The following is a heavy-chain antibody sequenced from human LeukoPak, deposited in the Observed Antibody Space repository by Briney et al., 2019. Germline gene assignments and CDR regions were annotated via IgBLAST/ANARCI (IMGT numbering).Heavy chain of an antibody. CDR2: LRSKDNSCAP. CDR3: TRPISIAAAEKNDY. V-gene: IGHV3-73*01. D-gene: IGHD6-13*01. J-gene: IGHJ4*02. Sequence: GSLRLSCAASWFTFSGSAMHWVRQASGKGLEWVGRLRSKDNSCAPAYAASVQGRITTSRYDSKNTAYLQINSLKTEDTAVYYCTRPISIAAAEKNDYWGQGTLVTVSS. CDR1: WFTFSGSA.